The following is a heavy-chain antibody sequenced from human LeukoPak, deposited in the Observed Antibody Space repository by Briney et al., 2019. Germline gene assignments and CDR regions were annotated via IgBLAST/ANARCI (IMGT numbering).Heavy chain of an antibody. CDR3: ARDQAAFDI. J-gene: IGHJ3*02. CDR1: GFTFSSYA. CDR2: IIQDGSDK. Sequence: GGSLRLSCAASGFTFSSYAMSWVRQAPGKGLEWVANIIQDGSDKYYVDSVRGRFTISRDNAKNSLYLQMNSLRAEDTAVYYCARDQAAFDIWGQGTMVTVSS. V-gene: IGHV3-7*03.